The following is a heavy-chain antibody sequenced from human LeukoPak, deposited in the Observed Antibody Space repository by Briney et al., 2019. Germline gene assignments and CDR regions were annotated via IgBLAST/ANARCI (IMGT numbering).Heavy chain of an antibody. J-gene: IGHJ6*03. CDR1: GYSFTSYW. V-gene: IGHV5-51*01. D-gene: IGHD5-18*01. CDR2: IYPGDSGT. CDR3: ARLDYGYSYVPYYYYYMDV. Sequence: GESLKISCKGSGYSFTSYWIGWGRQLPGKGLEGRGIIYPGDSGTRYSPSFQGQVTISADKSISTAYLQWSSLKVSDTAMYYCARLDYGYSYVPYYYYYMDVWGKGTTVTVSS.